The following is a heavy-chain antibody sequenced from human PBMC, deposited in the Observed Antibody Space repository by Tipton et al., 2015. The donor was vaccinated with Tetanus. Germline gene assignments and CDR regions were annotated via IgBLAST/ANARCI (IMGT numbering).Heavy chain of an antibody. V-gene: IGHV3-9*01. J-gene: IGHJ6*02. CDR3: AKDITYGDNYYYGMDV. Sequence: SLRLSCAASGFTFDDYAMHWVRQAPGKGLEWVSGISWNSGSIGYADSVKGRFTISRDNAKNSLYLQMISLRAEDTALYYCAKDITYGDNYYYGMDVWGQGTTVTVS. CDR2: ISWNSGSI. D-gene: IGHD4-17*01. CDR1: GFTFDDYA.